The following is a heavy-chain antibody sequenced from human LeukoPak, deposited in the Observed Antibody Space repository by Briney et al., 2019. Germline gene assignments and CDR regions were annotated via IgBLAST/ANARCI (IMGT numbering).Heavy chain of an antibody. CDR2: INPNSGGT. D-gene: IGHD1-1*01. V-gene: IGHV1-2*02. CDR3: ATLFDDPFDY. J-gene: IGHJ4*02. Sequence: ASVKVSCKASEYTFTNSEINWVRQAPGQGLEWMGWINPNSGGTNYAQKFQGRVTMTRDTSISTAYMELSRLRSDDTAVYYCATLFDDPFDYWGQGTLVTVSS. CDR1: EYTFTNSE.